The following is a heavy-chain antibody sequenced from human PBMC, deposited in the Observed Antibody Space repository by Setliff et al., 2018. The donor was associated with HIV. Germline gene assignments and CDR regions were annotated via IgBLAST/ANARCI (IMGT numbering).Heavy chain of an antibody. J-gene: IGHJ4*02. CDR2: INPNSGGT. CDR3: ARGMDYYDTSGYYQYYFDY. D-gene: IGHD3-22*01. V-gene: IGHV1-2*02. CDR1: GYTFAGYY. Sequence: ASVKVSCKASGYTFAGYYIHWVRQAPGQGLEWMGWINPNSGGTNYVQKFQGRVTMTRDTSISTAYMELSRLRSDDTAVYYCARGMDYYDTSGYYQYYFDYWGQGTLVTVSS.